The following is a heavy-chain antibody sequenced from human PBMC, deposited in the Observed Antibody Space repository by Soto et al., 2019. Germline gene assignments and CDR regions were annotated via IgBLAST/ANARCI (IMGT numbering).Heavy chain of an antibody. CDR1: GFTFSSYS. J-gene: IGHJ5*02. V-gene: IGHV3-48*01. Sequence: EVQLVESGGGLVQPGGSLRLSCAASGFTFSSYSMNWVRQAPGKGLEWVSYISSSSSTIYYADSVKGRFTISRDNAKNSLYLQMDSLRAEDTAVYYCERNHERIAEIGWFDPWGQGTLVTVSS. CDR3: ERNHERIAEIGWFDP. D-gene: IGHD6-13*01. CDR2: ISSSSSTI.